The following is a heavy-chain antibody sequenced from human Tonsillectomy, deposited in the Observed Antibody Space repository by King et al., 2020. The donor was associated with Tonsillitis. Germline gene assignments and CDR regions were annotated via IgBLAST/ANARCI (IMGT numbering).Heavy chain of an antibody. Sequence: QLQESGPGLVKPSETLSLTCTVSGGSISSYYWSWIRQPPGKGLEWIGYIYYSGSTNYNPSLKSRVTISVDTSKNQFSLQLTSVTAADTAVYYCARDKVCSGYYCAYGMDVWGQGTTVTVSS. D-gene: IGHD3-22*01. V-gene: IGHV4-59*01. CDR1: GGSISSYY. CDR2: IYYSGST. J-gene: IGHJ6*02. CDR3: ARDKVCSGYYCAYGMDV.